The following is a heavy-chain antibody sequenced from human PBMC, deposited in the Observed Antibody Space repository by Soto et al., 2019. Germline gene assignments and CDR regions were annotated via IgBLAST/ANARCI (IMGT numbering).Heavy chain of an antibody. CDR3: ARDFGYCSSTSCQKYYYYGMDV. CDR2: ISGTGGST. D-gene: IGHD2-2*01. CDR1: GFTFNNYV. V-gene: IGHV3-23*01. J-gene: IGHJ6*02. Sequence: GGSLRLSCAASGFTFNNYVMNWVRQAPGKGLEWVATISGTGGSTYYADSVKGRFTISRDNSKNTLYLQMNSLRAEDTAVYYCARDFGYCSSTSCQKYYYYGMDVWGQGTTVTVSS.